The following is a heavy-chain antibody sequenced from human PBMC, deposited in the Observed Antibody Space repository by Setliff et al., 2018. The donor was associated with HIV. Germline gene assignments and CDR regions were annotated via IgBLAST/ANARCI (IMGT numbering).Heavy chain of an antibody. CDR1: GFIFKTYD. CDR3: ARDLDPYFAMAV. CDR2: IRFNGNDK. J-gene: IGHJ6*02. Sequence: SGGSLRLSCATSGFIFKTYDIHWVRQAPGKGLEWVTFIRFNGNDKYYADSVKGRFTISRDNSKNTLDLQINSLRPEDTAVYYCARDLDPYFAMAVWGQGTTVTVSS. V-gene: IGHV3-30*02.